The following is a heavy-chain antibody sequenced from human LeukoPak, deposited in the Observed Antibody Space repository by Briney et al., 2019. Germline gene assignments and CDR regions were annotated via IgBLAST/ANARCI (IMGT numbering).Heavy chain of an antibody. V-gene: IGHV1-18*01. Sequence: ASVKVSCKASGYTFTSYGISWVRQAPGQGLEWMGWISDYNGNTNYAQKLQGRVTMTTDTSTSTAYMELRSLRSDDTAVYYCAGTDRGYSGYDYDYWGQGTLVTVSS. CDR3: AGTDRGYSGYDYDY. CDR1: GYTFTSYG. D-gene: IGHD5-12*01. J-gene: IGHJ4*02. CDR2: ISDYNGNT.